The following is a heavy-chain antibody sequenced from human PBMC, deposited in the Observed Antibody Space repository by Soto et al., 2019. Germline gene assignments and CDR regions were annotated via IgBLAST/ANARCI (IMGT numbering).Heavy chain of an antibody. CDR1: GYTFTEFD. V-gene: IGHV1-8*01. CDR3: ARVVRFFGGHAGH. J-gene: IGHJ4*02. Sequence: QVLVVQSGADVKKPGASVKVSCKTSGYTFTEFDINWVRQAPGQGLEWMGWMNTNTGNTGYAQKFPGRVTMTRDTSNSTAYMAPRRLRSEDTAVYYCARVVRFFGGHAGHWGQGTLVTVSS. D-gene: IGHD3-3*01. CDR2: MNTNTGNT.